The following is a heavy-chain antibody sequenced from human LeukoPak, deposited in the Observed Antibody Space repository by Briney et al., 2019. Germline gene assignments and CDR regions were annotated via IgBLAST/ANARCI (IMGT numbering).Heavy chain of an antibody. Sequence: GGSLRLSCAASGFTFSSYAMSWVRQAPGKRLEWVSAISGSGGSTYYADSVKGRFTISRDNSKNTLYLQMNSLRAEDTAVYYCAKDFEEWERVGDYWGQGTLVTVSS. J-gene: IGHJ4*02. V-gene: IGHV3-23*01. CDR2: ISGSGGST. CDR3: AKDFEEWERVGDY. D-gene: IGHD1-26*01. CDR1: GFTFSSYA.